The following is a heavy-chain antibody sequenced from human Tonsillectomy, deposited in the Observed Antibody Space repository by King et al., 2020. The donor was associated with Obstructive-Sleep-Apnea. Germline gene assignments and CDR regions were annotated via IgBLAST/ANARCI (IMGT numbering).Heavy chain of an antibody. CDR2: VSYDGSNT. Sequence: VQLVESVGGVVQPGRSLILSCAASGFTFTTYALHWVRQAPGKGVEGGAVVSYDGSNTYYADSVRGRFTISRDISKRTLDLEMNSLRIEDTALYFCAREHSSGWFLWDYWGQGILVTVSS. CDR3: AREHSSGWFLWDY. J-gene: IGHJ4*02. D-gene: IGHD6-19*01. V-gene: IGHV3-30*04. CDR1: GFTFTTYA.